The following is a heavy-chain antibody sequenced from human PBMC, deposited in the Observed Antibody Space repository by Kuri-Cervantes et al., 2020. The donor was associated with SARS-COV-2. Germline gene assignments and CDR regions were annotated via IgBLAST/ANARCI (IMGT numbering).Heavy chain of an antibody. J-gene: IGHJ6*03. D-gene: IGHD3-16*02. CDR2: IYTSGST. V-gene: IGHV4-61*09. Sequence: LRLSCTVSGGSISSGSYYWSWIRQPAGKGLEWIGHIYTSGSTNYNPSLKSRVTISVDTSKNQFSLKLSSVTAADTAVYYCARRSFSYYYMDVWCKGTTVTVSS. CDR3: ARRSFSYYYMDV. CDR1: GGSISSGSYY.